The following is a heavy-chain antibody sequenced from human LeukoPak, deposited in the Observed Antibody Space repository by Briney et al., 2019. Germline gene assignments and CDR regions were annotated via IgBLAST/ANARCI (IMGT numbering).Heavy chain of an antibody. J-gene: IGHJ6*03. V-gene: IGHV4-34*01. CDR2: INHSGST. Sequence: SETLSLTCAVYGGSFSGYYWSWIRQPPGKGLEWIGEINHSGSTNYSPSLKGRVTISVDTSKNQFSLKLSSVTAADTAVYYCARGRKGYYYYYMDVWGKGTTVTVSS. CDR3: ARGRKGYYYYYMDV. CDR1: GGSFSGYY.